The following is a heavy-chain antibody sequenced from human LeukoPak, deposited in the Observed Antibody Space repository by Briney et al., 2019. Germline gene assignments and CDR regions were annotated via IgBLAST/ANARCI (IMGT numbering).Heavy chain of an antibody. CDR1: GFTFSSYA. CDR2: ISDTGGRT. V-gene: IGHV3-23*01. D-gene: IGHD1-7*01. CDR3: VGEGQTGTLAY. Sequence: GGSLRLSCAASGFTFSSYAMSWVRQAPGKGLEWVSTISDTGGRTYYADSVKGRFTISRDNSKNTVYLQVNNLRAEDTAVYYCVGEGQTGTLAYWGQGTLVTVSS. J-gene: IGHJ4*02.